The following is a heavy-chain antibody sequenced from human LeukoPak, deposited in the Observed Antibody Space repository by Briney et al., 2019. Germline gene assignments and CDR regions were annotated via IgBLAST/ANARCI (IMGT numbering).Heavy chain of an antibody. J-gene: IGHJ6*02. D-gene: IGHD3-9*01. CDR3: AREGRGYDIFTGYYYYYGMDV. Sequence: GGSLRLSCAASGFTFSSYDMHWVPQATGKGLEWVSAIGTAGDTYYPGSVKGRFTISRENAKNSLYLQMNSLRAGDTAVYYCAREGRGYDIFTGYYYYYGMDVWGQGTTVTVSS. V-gene: IGHV3-13*01. CDR2: IGTAGDT. CDR1: GFTFSSYD.